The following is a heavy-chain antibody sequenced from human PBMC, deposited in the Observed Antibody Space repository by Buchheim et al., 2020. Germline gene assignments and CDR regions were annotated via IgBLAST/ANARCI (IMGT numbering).Heavy chain of an antibody. J-gene: IGHJ5*02. Sequence: QVQLQESGPGLVKPSQTLSLTCTVSGGSISSDDWWSWVRQPPGKGLEWIGEIYHSGNTNYNPSLKNRVIISVDKSRNQFSLRLSSVTAADTAVYYCARGRYCSGGSCYPLTFDPWGQGTL. CDR3: ARGRYCSGGSCYPLTFDP. CDR2: IYHSGNT. CDR1: GGSISSDDW. V-gene: IGHV4-4*02. D-gene: IGHD2-15*01.